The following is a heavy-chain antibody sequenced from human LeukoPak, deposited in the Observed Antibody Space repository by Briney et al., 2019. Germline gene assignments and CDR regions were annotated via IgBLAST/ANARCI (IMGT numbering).Heavy chain of an antibody. CDR3: ARAQDNILTGYPYYYYGMDV. CDR1: GFTFSSYA. J-gene: IGHJ6*02. D-gene: IGHD3-9*01. V-gene: IGHV3-30-3*01. Sequence: GRSLRLSCAASGFTFSSYAMHWVRQAPGKGLEWVAVISYDESNKYYADSVKGRFTISRDNSKNTLYLQMNSLRAEDTAVYYCARAQDNILTGYPYYYYGMDVWGQGTTVTVSS. CDR2: ISYDESNK.